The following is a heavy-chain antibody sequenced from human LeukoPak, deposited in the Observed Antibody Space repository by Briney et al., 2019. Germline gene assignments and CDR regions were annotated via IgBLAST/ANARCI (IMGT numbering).Heavy chain of an antibody. CDR3: AKDRIDIVVVVAASYFDY. V-gene: IGHV3-30*02. J-gene: IGHJ4*02. CDR1: GYSFTSYY. D-gene: IGHD2-15*01. CDR2: IRYDGSNK. Sequence: SCKASGYSFTSYYMHWVRQAPGQGLEWMAFIRYDGSNKYYADSVKGRFTISRDNSKNTLYLQMNSLRAEDTAVYYCAKDRIDIVVVVAASYFDYWGQGTLVTVSS.